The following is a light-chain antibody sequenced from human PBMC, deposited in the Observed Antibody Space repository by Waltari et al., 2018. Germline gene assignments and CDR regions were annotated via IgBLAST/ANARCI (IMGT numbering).Light chain of an antibody. CDR1: NIGSKN. J-gene: IGLJ1*01. CDR3: QVWDSGSDNYV. V-gene: IGLV3-21*02. Sequence: SYVLTQPPSVSVAPGQTARISCDGNNIGSKNVHWYQQKPGQAPVLVVYDDGDRPSGIPERCSGSNSGNTATLTISRVDAGDEADYYCQVWDSGSDNYVFGTVTKVTVL. CDR2: DDG.